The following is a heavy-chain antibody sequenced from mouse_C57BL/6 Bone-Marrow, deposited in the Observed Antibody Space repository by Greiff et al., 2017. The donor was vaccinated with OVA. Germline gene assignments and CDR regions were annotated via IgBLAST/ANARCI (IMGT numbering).Heavy chain of an antibody. J-gene: IGHJ2*01. CDR2: IFPGSGST. CDR3: ARRDTTSPKDFDY. CDR1: GYTFTDYY. D-gene: IGHD1-1*01. Sequence: VQLQESGPELVKPGASVKISCKASGYTFTDYYINWVKQRPGQGLEWIGWIFPGSGSTYYNEKFKGKATLTVDKSSSTAYMLLSSLTSEDSAVYFCARRDTTSPKDFDYWGQGTTLTVSS. V-gene: IGHV1-75*01.